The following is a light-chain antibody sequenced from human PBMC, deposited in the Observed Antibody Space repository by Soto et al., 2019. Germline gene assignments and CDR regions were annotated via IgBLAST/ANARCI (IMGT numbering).Light chain of an antibody. V-gene: IGKV3-15*01. J-gene: IGKJ5*01. CDR2: GAS. CDR1: QSVSSN. CDR3: QQYNNWPRIT. Sequence: EIVMTPSPATLSVSPGASVTLSCRASQSVSSNLAWYQQQPGQAPRLLIYGASTRATGIPARFSGSGSGAEFTLTISSLQSEDFAVYYGQQYNNWPRITFGQGTRLDIK.